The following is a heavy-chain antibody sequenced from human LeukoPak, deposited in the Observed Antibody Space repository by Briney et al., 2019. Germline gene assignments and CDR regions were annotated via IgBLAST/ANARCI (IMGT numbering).Heavy chain of an antibody. J-gene: IGHJ4*02. CDR1: GYTFTGYY. CDR3: AREESGGYFDY. V-gene: IGHV1-2*02. CDR2: INPNSGGT. Sequence: ASVKVSCKASGYTFTGYYMHWVRQAPGQGLEWMGWINPNSGGTNYAQKFRGRVTMTRDTSATTVYMELSSLRSEDTAVYYCAREESGGYFDYGGQGTLVTVSS. D-gene: IGHD2-8*02.